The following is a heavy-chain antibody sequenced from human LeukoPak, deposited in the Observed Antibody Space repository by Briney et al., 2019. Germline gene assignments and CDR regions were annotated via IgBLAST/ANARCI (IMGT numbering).Heavy chain of an antibody. D-gene: IGHD6-19*01. CDR3: AKDSYSSGWLYVSSAFDI. CDR2: ISYDGSNK. Sequence: PGRSLRLSCAASGFTFSSYGMHWVRQAPGKGLEWVAVISYDGSNKYYADSVKGRFTISRDNSKNTLYLQMNSLRAEDTAVYYCAKDSYSSGWLYVSSAFDIWGQGTMVTVSS. CDR1: GFTFSSYG. J-gene: IGHJ3*02. V-gene: IGHV3-30*18.